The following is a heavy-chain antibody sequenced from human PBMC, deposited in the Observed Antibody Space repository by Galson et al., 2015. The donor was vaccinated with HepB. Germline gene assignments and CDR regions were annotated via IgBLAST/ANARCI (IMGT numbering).Heavy chain of an antibody. D-gene: IGHD4-17*01. Sequence: SLRLSCAASGFTFSSYGMHWVRQAPGKGLEWVTFIQYSGNNKYYADSVKGRFTISRDNSKNTLYLQMNSLRAEDTATYYCARVADSDYGDHAHFDSWGLGTLVTVSS. J-gene: IGHJ4*02. CDR1: GFTFSSYG. CDR3: ARVADSDYGDHAHFDS. V-gene: IGHV3-30*02. CDR2: IQYSGNNK.